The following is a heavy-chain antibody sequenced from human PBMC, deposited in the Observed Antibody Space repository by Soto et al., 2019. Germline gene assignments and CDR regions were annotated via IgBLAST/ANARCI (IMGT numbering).Heavy chain of an antibody. J-gene: IGHJ5*01. D-gene: IGHD3-10*01. Sequence: AGGSLRLSCAASGFTFSSYAMSWVRQAPGKGLEWVSAISGSGGSTYYADSVKGRFTISRDNSKNTLYLQMNSLRAEDTAVYYCAKGPPYWFGELPPEYYWFDPLGQGSLVTVSS. V-gene: IGHV3-23*01. CDR1: GFTFSSYA. CDR3: AKGPPYWFGELPPEYYWFDP. CDR2: ISGSGGST.